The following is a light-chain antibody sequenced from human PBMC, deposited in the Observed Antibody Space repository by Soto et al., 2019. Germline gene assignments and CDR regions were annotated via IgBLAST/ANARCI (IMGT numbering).Light chain of an antibody. J-gene: IGLJ2*01. V-gene: IGLV1-51*01. CDR1: SSNIGNNF. Sequence: QSVLTQPPSVSAAPGQKVTISCSGSSSNIGNNFVSWFQQLPGTAPKLLIYDNNKRPSGIPDRFSGSKSDTSATLGITGLQTGDEADYYCGTWDNSLRAVVFGGGTKVTV. CDR3: GTWDNSLRAVV. CDR2: DNN.